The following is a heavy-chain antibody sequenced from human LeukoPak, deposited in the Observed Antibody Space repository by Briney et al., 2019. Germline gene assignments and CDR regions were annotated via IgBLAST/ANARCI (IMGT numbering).Heavy chain of an antibody. CDR3: ARHNTASGSSWDNCYYYYGMDV. CDR2: ICPGDSDT. J-gene: IGHJ6*02. Sequence: GESLKISCKASGYSFTRYWIGWVRQMPGKSLEWMGIICPGDSDTRYSPSFQAQVTISAEKPIATAYLQWTSLKASDTARYYCARHNTASGSSWDNCYYYYGMDVWGQGTTVTVSS. V-gene: IGHV5-51*01. D-gene: IGHD6-13*01. CDR1: GYSFTRYW.